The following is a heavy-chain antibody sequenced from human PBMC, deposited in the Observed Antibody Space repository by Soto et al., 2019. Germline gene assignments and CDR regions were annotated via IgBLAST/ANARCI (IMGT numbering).Heavy chain of an antibody. D-gene: IGHD2-2*01. CDR2: INAGNGNT. V-gene: IGHV1-3*01. Sequence: ASVKVSCKASGYTFTSYAMHWVRQAPGQRLEWMGWINAGNGNTKYSQKFQGRVTITRDTSASTAYMELSSLRSEDTAVYYCARDNLLEVPAAMGYYYYYYYMDVWGKGTTVTVSS. CDR1: GYTFTSYA. J-gene: IGHJ6*03. CDR3: ARDNLLEVPAAMGYYYYYYYMDV.